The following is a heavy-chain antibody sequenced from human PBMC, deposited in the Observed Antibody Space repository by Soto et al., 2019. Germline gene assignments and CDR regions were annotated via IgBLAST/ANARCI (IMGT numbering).Heavy chain of an antibody. CDR1: GGSISSYY. CDR2: IYYSGST. V-gene: IGHV4-59*08. Sequence: PSETLSLTCTLSGGSISSYYWSWIRQPPGKGLEWIGYIYYSGSTNYNPSLKSRVTISVDTSKNQFSLKLSSVTAADTAVYYCARSPYCSGGSCYRNNWFEPWGQGTLVTVPS. D-gene: IGHD2-15*01. CDR3: ARSPYCSGGSCYRNNWFEP. J-gene: IGHJ5*02.